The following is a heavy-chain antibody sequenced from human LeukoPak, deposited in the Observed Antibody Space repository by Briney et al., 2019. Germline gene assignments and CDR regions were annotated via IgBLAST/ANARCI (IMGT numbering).Heavy chain of an antibody. Sequence: GGSLRLSCAVSGFTASGFTFSRNSMSWVRQAPGKGLDWVASIREDGSEKHCVDSVKGRFTISRDNAKNSLYLQMDSLRDEDTAVYFCAAGWNYPPYWGQGTLVTVSS. CDR2: IREDGSEK. CDR1: GFTFSRNS. CDR3: AAGWNYPPY. J-gene: IGHJ4*02. D-gene: IGHD1-7*01. V-gene: IGHV3-7*02.